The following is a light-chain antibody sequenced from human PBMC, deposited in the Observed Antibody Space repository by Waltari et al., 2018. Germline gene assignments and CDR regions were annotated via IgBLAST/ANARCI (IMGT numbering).Light chain of an antibody. CDR1: QSISNY. J-gene: IGKJ3*01. Sequence: DIQMTQSPSSLSASVGDRVTITCRASQSISNYLNWYQPKPGKAPKLLIYGASSWRGGAPSRFSGSRSGTDFTLTISSLQPEDFASYYCQQTSSSPLTFGPGTKLDIK. V-gene: IGKV1-39*01. CDR3: QQTSSSPLT. CDR2: GAS.